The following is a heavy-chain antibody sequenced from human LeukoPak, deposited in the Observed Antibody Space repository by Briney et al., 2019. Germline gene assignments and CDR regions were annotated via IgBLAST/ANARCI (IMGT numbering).Heavy chain of an antibody. J-gene: IGHJ4*02. CDR3: AKVGAAVATTGVDY. CDR2: ISGSGNII. D-gene: IGHD5-12*01. CDR1: GITFSRYN. Sequence: GGSLRLSCAASGITFSRYNMNWVRQAPGKGLEWVSYISGSGNIIYYADSVKGRFTISRDNARNSLYLQINSLRAEDTAVHYCAKVGAAVATTGVDYWGQGTLVTVSS. V-gene: IGHV3-48*04.